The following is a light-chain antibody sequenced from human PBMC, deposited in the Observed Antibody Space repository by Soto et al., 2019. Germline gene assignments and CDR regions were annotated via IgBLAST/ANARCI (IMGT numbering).Light chain of an antibody. J-gene: IGKJ1*01. CDR3: QQYNNWPWT. CDR1: QTISSW. Sequence: DIQMTQSPSTLSGSVGDRVTITCRASQTISSWLAWYQQKPGKAPQLLIYGASSLQRGVSSRFSGSGFGTDFTLTISSLQSEDFAVYYCQQYNNWPWTFGQGTEVDI. CDR2: GAS. V-gene: IGKV1-5*01.